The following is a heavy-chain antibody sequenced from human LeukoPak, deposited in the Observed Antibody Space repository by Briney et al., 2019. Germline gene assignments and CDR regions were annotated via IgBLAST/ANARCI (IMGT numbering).Heavy chain of an antibody. CDR1: GGSISSNY. CDR3: ARDSLLGNYFDY. Sequence: SETLSLTCTVSGGSISSNYWSWIRQPPGKGLEWIGYIYYSGSTNYNPSLKGRVTISVDTSKNQFSLKLSSVTAADTAVYYCARDSLLGNYFDYWGQGTLVTVSS. J-gene: IGHJ4*02. D-gene: IGHD2-15*01. V-gene: IGHV4-59*01. CDR2: IYYSGST.